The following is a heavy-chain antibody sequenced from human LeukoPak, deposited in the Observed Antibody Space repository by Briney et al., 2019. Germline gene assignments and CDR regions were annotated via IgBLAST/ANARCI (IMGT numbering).Heavy chain of an antibody. CDR2: MNPNSGST. CDR1: GYTFTSYD. J-gene: IGHJ4*02. D-gene: IGHD2-15*01. CDR3: ARGYCSGGSCPDY. Sequence: ASVTVSCKASGYTFTSYDINWVRQAPGQGLEWMGWMNPNSGSTGYAQKFQGRVNMTRNTSISTAYMELSSLRSEDTAVYYCARGYCSGGSCPDYWGQGTLVTVSS. V-gene: IGHV1-8*01.